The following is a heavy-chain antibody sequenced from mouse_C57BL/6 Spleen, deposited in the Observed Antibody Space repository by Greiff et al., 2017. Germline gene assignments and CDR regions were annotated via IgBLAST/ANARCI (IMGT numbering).Heavy chain of an antibody. V-gene: IGHV5-2*01. Sequence: EVQLVEPGGGLVQPGASLKLSCESNEYEFPSHDMSWVRKTPEKRLELVAAINSDSGSTYYPDTMERRYTISRDNTQKTLYLQMSSLRSEDTALYYCARRGGLRRPFAYWGQGTLVTVSA. J-gene: IGHJ3*01. CDR1: EYEFPSHD. CDR3: ARRGGLRRPFAY. CDR2: INSDSGST. D-gene: IGHD2-2*01.